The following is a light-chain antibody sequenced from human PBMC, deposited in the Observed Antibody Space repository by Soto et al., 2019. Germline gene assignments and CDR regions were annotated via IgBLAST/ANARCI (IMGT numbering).Light chain of an antibody. Sequence: EIVLTQSPATLSLSPGERATLSCRASQSVSSYLAWYQQKPGQAPRLLIYDASNRATGIPARFSGSGSGTDVTLTISSLEPEHFAVYYCQQRSNWPPMFTFGPGTKVDIK. CDR1: QSVSSY. J-gene: IGKJ3*01. V-gene: IGKV3-11*01. CDR3: QQRSNWPPMFT. CDR2: DAS.